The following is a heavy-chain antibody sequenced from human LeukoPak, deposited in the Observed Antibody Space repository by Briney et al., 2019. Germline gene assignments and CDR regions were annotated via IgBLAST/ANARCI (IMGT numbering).Heavy chain of an antibody. J-gene: IGHJ4*02. CDR2: ISGDGGNT. CDR3: AKDKALGYCSAGSCLYLDY. D-gene: IGHD2-15*01. Sequence: GGSLRLSCSASGFTVSANYMTWVRQAPGKGLEWVSLISGDGGNTYYADSVKGRFTLSRDNSKNSLYLQMNSLRSEDTDFYYCAKDKALGYCSAGSCLYLDYWGQGTLVSVSS. V-gene: IGHV3-43*02. CDR1: GFTVSANY.